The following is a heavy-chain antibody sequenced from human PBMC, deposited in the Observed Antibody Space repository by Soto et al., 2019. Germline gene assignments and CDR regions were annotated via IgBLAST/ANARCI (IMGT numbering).Heavy chain of an antibody. CDR3: ARWNGDGDY. CDR2: FTGGSGTT. V-gene: IGHV3-23*01. D-gene: IGHD1-1*01. Sequence: EVQSLESGGGLVQPGGSLRLSCAASGFTVSTYGVTWVRQAPGKGLEWVSGFTGGSGTTHYPDSVKGRFTITRDNSNNTVYLQMNSLRVEDTAVYYCARWNGDGDYWGRGTLVTVSS. J-gene: IGHJ4*02. CDR1: GFTVSTYG.